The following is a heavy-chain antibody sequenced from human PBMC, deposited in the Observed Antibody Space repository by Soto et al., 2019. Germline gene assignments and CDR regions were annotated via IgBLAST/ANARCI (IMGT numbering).Heavy chain of an antibody. J-gene: IGHJ4*02. CDR3: ARFPTGDFLPREYYFDY. V-gene: IGHV3-33*01. Sequence: QVQLVESGGGVVQPGRSLRLSCAASGFTFSSYGMHWVRQAPGKGLEWVAVIWYDGSNKYYADSVKGRFTISRDNSKNTLYLQMNSLRAEDTAVYYCARFPTGDFLPREYYFDYWGQGTLVTVSS. CDR2: IWYDGSNK. CDR1: GFTFSSYG. D-gene: IGHD3-10*01.